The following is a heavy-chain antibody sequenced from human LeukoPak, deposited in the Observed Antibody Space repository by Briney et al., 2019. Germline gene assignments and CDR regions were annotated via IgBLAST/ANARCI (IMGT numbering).Heavy chain of an antibody. J-gene: IGHJ4*02. CDR2: IKRDGSEQ. D-gene: IGHD4-23*01. CDR1: GFSFSNYW. CDR3: ASRDYAGSIDH. V-gene: IGHV3-7*01. Sequence: QSGGSLRLSCTASGFSFSNYWMRWVRQAPGKGLEWVANIKRDGSEQYYVDSVKGRFTTSRDNAKNSLYLQMNSLRAEDTAVYYCASRDYAGSIDHWGQGTLVTVSS.